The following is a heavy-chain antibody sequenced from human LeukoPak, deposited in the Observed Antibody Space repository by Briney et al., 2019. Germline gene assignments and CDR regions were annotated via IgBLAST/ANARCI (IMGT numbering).Heavy chain of an antibody. CDR1: GASISSNY. Sequence: SEALSLTCTVSGASISSNYWSWIRQPPGQGLEWIGYIHYSGSTGYNPSLKSRVTISLDTSKNEFSLKLNSVTAADTAVYYCARDGSLDCWGQGTLVTVSS. J-gene: IGHJ4*02. D-gene: IGHD5-12*01. CDR3: ARDGSLDC. CDR2: IHYSGST. V-gene: IGHV4-59*01.